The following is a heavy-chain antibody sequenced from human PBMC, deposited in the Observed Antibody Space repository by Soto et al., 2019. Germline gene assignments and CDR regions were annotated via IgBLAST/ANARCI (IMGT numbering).Heavy chain of an antibody. Sequence: SETLSLTCAFYGWSFSGYYWSWIRQPPGKGLEWIGEINHSGSTNYNPSLKSRVTISVDTSKNQFSLKLSSVTAADTAVYYCARRRIAARRLDYWGQGTLVTVSS. V-gene: IGHV4-34*01. CDR3: ARRRIAARRLDY. D-gene: IGHD6-6*01. CDR1: GWSFSGYY. J-gene: IGHJ4*02. CDR2: INHSGST.